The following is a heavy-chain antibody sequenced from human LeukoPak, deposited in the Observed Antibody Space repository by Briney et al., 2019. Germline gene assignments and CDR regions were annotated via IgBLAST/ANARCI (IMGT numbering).Heavy chain of an antibody. CDR3: AKGFFSIAGNFDH. D-gene: IGHD6-6*01. Sequence: GRSLRLSCAASGFTFDDYAMHWVRQAPGKGLEWVSGISWNSGNIGYADSVKGRFTISRDNARNSLYLQMSSLRREDMALYYCAKGFFSIAGNFDHWGQGTLVTVSS. CDR1: GFTFDDYA. V-gene: IGHV3-9*03. J-gene: IGHJ4*02. CDR2: ISWNSGNI.